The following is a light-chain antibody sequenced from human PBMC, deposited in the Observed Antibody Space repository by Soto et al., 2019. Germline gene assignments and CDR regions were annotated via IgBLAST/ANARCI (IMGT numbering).Light chain of an antibody. Sequence: IVMTQSPATLSVSPGERATLSCRASQSVSSNLAWYQQKPGQAPRLLIYGASTRATGIPARFSGSGSGTEFTLPISSLQSEDFAVYYCQQYNNLLTFGGGPEVGIK. CDR3: QQYNNLLT. V-gene: IGKV3-15*01. CDR2: GAS. J-gene: IGKJ4*01. CDR1: QSVSSN.